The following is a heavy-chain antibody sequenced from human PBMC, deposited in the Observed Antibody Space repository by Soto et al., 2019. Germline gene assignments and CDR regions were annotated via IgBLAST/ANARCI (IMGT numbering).Heavy chain of an antibody. CDR1: GFTFSSYW. J-gene: IGHJ6*02. V-gene: IGHV3-7*01. CDR3: ARDLTTTVNFYYYYYGMDV. CDR2: IKQDGSEK. D-gene: IGHD4-17*01. Sequence: GGSLRLSCAASGFTFSSYWMSWVRQAPGKGLEWVANIKQDGSEKYYADSVKGRFTISRDNSKNTLYLQMNSLRAEDTAVYYCARDLTTTVNFYYYYYGMDVWGQGTTVTVSS.